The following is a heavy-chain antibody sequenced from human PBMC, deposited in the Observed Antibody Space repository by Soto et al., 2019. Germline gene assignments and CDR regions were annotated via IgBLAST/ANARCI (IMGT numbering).Heavy chain of an antibody. D-gene: IGHD1-1*01. Sequence: SETLSLTCTVSGGSISSGGYSWTWIRQPPGKGLEWIGYIYHSGSTNYNPSLKSRVTISADTSKRQFFLNLTSVTAADTAVYYFLRDLEHYETGYRLLDYWGQGTWVTVSS. J-gene: IGHJ4*02. CDR1: GGSISSGGYS. V-gene: IGHV4-61*08. CDR2: IYHSGST. CDR3: LRDLEHYETGYRLLDY.